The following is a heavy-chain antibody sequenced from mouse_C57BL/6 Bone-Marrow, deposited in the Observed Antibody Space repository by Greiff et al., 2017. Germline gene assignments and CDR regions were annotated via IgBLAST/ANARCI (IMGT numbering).Heavy chain of an antibody. CDR2: IYPRSGNT. V-gene: IGHV1-81*01. D-gene: IGHD1-1*02. Sequence: VQLVESGAELARPGASVKLSCKASGYTFTSSGISWVKQRTGQGLGWIGEIYPRSGNTYYNEKFKGKATLTADKSSSTAYMELRSLTSEDSAVYFCARLGDAGLVAYWGQGTLVTVSA. CDR3: ARLGDAGLVAY. J-gene: IGHJ3*01. CDR1: GYTFTSSG.